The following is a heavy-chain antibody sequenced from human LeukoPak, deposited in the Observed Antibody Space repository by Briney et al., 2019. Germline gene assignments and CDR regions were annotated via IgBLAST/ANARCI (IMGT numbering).Heavy chain of an antibody. V-gene: IGHV3-21*01. CDR2: ISSSSSYI. CDR1: GFTFSSYW. J-gene: IGHJ4*02. CDR3: ARELPDSSGSDY. D-gene: IGHD3-22*01. Sequence: PGGSLRLSCAASGFTFSSYWMSWVRQAPGKGLEWVSSISSSSSYICYADSVKGRFTISRDNAKNSLYLQMNCLRAEDTAVYYCARELPDSSGSDYWGQGTLVTVSS.